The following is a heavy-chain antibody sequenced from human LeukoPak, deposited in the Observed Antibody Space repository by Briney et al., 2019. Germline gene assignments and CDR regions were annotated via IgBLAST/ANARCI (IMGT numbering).Heavy chain of an antibody. V-gene: IGHV3-48*04. Sequence: GGSLRLSCATSGFTLSSYSMNWVRQAPGKGLEWVSYISSSSSAIYYADSVKGRFTISRDNAKNSLYLQMNSLRAEDTAVYYCARDSPTAAAGTLFDYWGQGTLVTVSS. CDR1: GFTLSSYS. CDR2: ISSSSSAI. J-gene: IGHJ4*02. D-gene: IGHD6-13*01. CDR3: ARDSPTAAAGTLFDY.